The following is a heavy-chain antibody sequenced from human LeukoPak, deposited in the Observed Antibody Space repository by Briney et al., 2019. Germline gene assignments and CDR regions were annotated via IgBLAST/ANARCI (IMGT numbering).Heavy chain of an antibody. CDR3: ARPYSGYDYGMDV. CDR2: INPNSGGT. V-gene: IGHV1-2*02. CDR1: GYTFTAYY. J-gene: IGHJ6*04. D-gene: IGHD5-12*01. Sequence: ASVKVSCKASGYTFTAYYMHWVRQAPGQGLEWMGWINPNSGGTNYAQKFQGRVTMTRDTSISTAYMELSRLRSDDTAVYYCARPYSGYDYGMDVWGKGTTVTVSS.